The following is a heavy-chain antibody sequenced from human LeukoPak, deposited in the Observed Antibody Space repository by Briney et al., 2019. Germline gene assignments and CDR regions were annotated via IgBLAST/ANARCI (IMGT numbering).Heavy chain of an antibody. V-gene: IGHV3-23*01. CDR1: GFTFRSYA. Sequence: PGGSLRLSCVVSGFTFRSYAMNWVRQAPGKGREWVSAISGSGVTTYYADAVKGRFTISRDNSKNTLYLQMNNLRAEDTAVYYCATPRGTVATGAVYWGQGTLVTVSS. CDR3: ATPRGTVATGAVY. J-gene: IGHJ4*02. CDR2: ISGSGVTT. D-gene: IGHD4-23*01.